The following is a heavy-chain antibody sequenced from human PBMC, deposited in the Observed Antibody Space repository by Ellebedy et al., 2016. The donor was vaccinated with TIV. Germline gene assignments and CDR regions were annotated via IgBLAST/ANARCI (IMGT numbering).Heavy chain of an antibody. Sequence: MPSETLSLTCTVSGGSISSGGYYWSWIRQHPGKGLEWIGYIYYSGSTYYNPSLKSRVTISVDTSKNQFSLKLSSVTAADTAVYYCARVGGYDLRYFDLWGRGTLVTVSS. D-gene: IGHD5-12*01. CDR3: ARVGGYDLRYFDL. V-gene: IGHV4-31*03. CDR2: IYYSGST. J-gene: IGHJ2*01. CDR1: GGSISSGGYY.